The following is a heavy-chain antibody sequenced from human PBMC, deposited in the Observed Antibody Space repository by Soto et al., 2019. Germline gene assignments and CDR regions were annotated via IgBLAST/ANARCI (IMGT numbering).Heavy chain of an antibody. V-gene: IGHV4-39*01. Sequence: XETLSLTCTVSGGSISSSSYYWGWIRQPPGKGLEWIGSIYYSGSTYYNPSLKSRVTISVDTSKNQFSLKLSSVTAADTAVYYCARRKVVVAAYYYYYGMDVWGQGTTVTVSS. J-gene: IGHJ6*02. CDR3: ARRKVVVAAYYYYYGMDV. D-gene: IGHD2-15*01. CDR1: GGSISSSSYY. CDR2: IYYSGST.